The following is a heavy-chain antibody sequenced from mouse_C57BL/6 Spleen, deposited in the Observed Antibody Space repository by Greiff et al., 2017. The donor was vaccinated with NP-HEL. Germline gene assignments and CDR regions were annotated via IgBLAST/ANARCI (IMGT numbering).Heavy chain of an antibody. CDR1: GYTFTSYW. CDR3: ANYGSNYAMDY. CDR2: IDPSDSYT. J-gene: IGHJ4*01. Sequence: QVQLQQPGAELVKPGASVKLSCKASGYTFTSYWMQWVKQRPGQGLEWIGEIDPSDSYTNYNQKFKGKATLTVDTSSSTAYMQLSSLTSEDSAVYYCANYGSNYAMDYWGQGTSVTVSS. D-gene: IGHD1-1*01. V-gene: IGHV1-50*01.